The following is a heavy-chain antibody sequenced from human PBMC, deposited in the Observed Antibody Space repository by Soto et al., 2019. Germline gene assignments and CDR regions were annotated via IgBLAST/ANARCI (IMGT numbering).Heavy chain of an antibody. CDR2: IVHPSGTA. Sequence: QVQLVQSGAEVKKPGSSVKVSCKASGGTLSSYSISWVRQAPGQGLEWMGGIVHPSGTATSAQKFQGRVTITADASTSTAYMEMTSLSAADTAVYYCAGDKYQLLYNWFDPWGQGTLVTVSS. V-gene: IGHV1-69*01. J-gene: IGHJ5*02. CDR1: GGTLSSYS. CDR3: AGDKYQLLYNWFDP. D-gene: IGHD2-2*01.